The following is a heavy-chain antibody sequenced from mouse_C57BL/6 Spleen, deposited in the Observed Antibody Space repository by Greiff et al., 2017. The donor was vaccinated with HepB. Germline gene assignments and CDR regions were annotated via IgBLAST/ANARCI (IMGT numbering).Heavy chain of an antibody. CDR3: ARCYYGGYYAMDY. CDR2: IHPNSGST. D-gene: IGHD1-1*01. Sequence: QVQLKQPGAELVKPGASVKLSCKASGYTFTSYWMHWVKQRPGQGLEWIGMIHPNSGSTNYNEKFKSKATLTVDKSSSTAYMQLSSLTSEDSAVYYCARCYYGGYYAMDYWGQGTSVTVSS. CDR1: GYTFTSYW. V-gene: IGHV1-64*01. J-gene: IGHJ4*01.